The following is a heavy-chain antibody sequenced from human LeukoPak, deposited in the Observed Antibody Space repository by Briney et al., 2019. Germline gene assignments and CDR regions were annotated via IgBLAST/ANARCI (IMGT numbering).Heavy chain of an antibody. CDR2: INPNSGGT. D-gene: IGHD1-7*01. Sequence: GASVKVSCKASGYTFTNYGINWVRQAPGQGLEWMGWINPNSGGTNYAQKFQGRVTMTRDTSISTAYMELSRLRSDDTAVYYCARDSSNWNYWFDPWGQGTLVTVSS. CDR1: GYTFTNYG. CDR3: ARDSSNWNYWFDP. J-gene: IGHJ5*02. V-gene: IGHV1-2*02.